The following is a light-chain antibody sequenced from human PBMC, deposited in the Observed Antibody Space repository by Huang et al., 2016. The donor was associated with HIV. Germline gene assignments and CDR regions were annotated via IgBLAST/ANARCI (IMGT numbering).Light chain of an antibody. CDR3: QQSYSTPL. CDR2: TTS. Sequence: DIQMTQSPSSLSASVGDRITITRRTSQIINNYLNWYQQKPGKAPELLIYTTSSLESGVPSRFSDSRSGTEFTLIISNLQPDYFATYYCQQSYSTPLFGPGTTVDIK. CDR1: QIINNY. V-gene: IGKV1-39*01. J-gene: IGKJ3*01.